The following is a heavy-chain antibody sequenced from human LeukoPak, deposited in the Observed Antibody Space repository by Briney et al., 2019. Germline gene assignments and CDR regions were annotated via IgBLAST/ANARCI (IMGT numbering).Heavy chain of an antibody. V-gene: IGHV3-23*01. CDR3: ARGYIYGYHY. CDR1: RFTFSTYA. CDR2: ISGNGGST. Sequence: GGSLRLSCAASRFTFSTYAMSWVRQAPGKGLEWVSAISGNGGSTYYADSVKGRFTIFRDNSKNTLFLQMNSLRAEDTAVYYCARGYIYGYHYWGQGTLVTVSS. D-gene: IGHD5-18*01. J-gene: IGHJ4*02.